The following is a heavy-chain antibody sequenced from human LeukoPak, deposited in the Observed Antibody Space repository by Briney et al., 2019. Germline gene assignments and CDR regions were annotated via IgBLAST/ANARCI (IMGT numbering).Heavy chain of an antibody. V-gene: IGHV4-59*08. CDR3: ARLGPTTVTTFLDY. J-gene: IGHJ4*02. CDR2: IYYSGST. CDR1: GGSISSYY. D-gene: IGHD4-11*01. Sequence: PSETLSLTCSVSGGSISSYYWSWIRQPPGKGLEWIGYIYYSGSTNYNPSLKSRVTISVDTSKNQFPLKLSSVPAADTAVYYCARLGPTTVTTFLDYWGQGTLVTVSS.